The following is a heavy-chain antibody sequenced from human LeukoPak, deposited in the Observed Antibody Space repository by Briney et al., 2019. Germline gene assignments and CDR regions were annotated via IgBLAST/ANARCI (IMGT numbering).Heavy chain of an antibody. CDR3: ARIGFSGRGGHDY. CDR2: IYSTERT. D-gene: IGHD1-26*01. CDR1: GGSISRYY. Sequence: SETLSLTCNVSGGSISRYYWTWIRQPPGKGLEWIGFIYSTERTKYNPSLKSRVTISVDTSKNQLSLKVTSVTAADTAIYYCARIGFSGRGGHDYWGQGTLAAVSS. V-gene: IGHV4-59*08. J-gene: IGHJ4*02.